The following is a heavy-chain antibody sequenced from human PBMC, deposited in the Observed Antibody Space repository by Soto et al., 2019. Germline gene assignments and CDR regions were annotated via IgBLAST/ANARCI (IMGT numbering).Heavy chain of an antibody. J-gene: IGHJ4*01. CDR3: TLDSYITVVIVLLDY. Sequence: GGSLRLACAASGFSLTNAWINWVRQAPGKGLEWVGRIKSKIDGGTTDFAAPVKGRFAISRDDSKNMVYLQMNSLKTEDTAIYYCTLDSYITVVIVLLDYWGHRSLDTVSS. V-gene: IGHV3-15*07. CDR2: IKSKIDGGTT. CDR1: GFSLTNAW. D-gene: IGHD3-22*01.